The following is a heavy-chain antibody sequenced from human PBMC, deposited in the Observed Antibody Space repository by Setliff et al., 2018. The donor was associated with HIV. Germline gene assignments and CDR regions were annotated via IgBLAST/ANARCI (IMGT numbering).Heavy chain of an antibody. CDR3: ARVRTGAWSYFDY. V-gene: IGHV1-8*02. J-gene: IGHJ4*02. D-gene: IGHD7-27*01. CDR2: MNPNSGNT. CDR1: GYTFTSYD. Sequence: ASVKVSCKTSGYTFTSYDINWVRQATGQGLEWMGWMNPNSGNTGYAQKFQGRVTMTEDTSTDTAYMELSSLRSEDTAVYYCARVRTGAWSYFDYWGQGTLVTVSS.